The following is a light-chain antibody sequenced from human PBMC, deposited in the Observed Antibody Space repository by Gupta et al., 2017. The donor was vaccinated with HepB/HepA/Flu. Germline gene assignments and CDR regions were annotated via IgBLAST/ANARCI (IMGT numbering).Light chain of an antibody. CDR2: YDS. CDR3: QVWDSNGHQRI. Sequence: SYVLTQQPSVSVAPGKTAKITCGGTNIGSNSVHWYQQRPGQAPVVVVYYDSQRPSGIPERFSGSNSGNAATLTISRVEAGDEADYYCQVWDSNGHQRIFGGGTKLTVL. CDR1: NIGSNS. V-gene: IGLV3-21*03. J-gene: IGLJ2*01.